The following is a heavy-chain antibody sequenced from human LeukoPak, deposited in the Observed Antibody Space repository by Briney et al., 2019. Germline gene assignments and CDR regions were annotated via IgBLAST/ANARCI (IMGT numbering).Heavy chain of an antibody. CDR1: GFTFSDYY. CDR2: IWYDGSNK. J-gene: IGHJ4*02. CDR3: ARDLGRGNAPFDY. D-gene: IGHD3-16*01. Sequence: GGSLRLSCAASGFTFSDYYMGWVRQAPGKGLEWVAVIWYDGSNKYYAGSVKGRFTISRDNSKNTLYLQMNSLRAEDTAVYYCARDLGRGNAPFDYWGQGTLVTVSS. V-gene: IGHV3-33*08.